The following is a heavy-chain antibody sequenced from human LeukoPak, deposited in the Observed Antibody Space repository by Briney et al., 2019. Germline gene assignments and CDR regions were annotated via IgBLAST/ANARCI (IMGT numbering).Heavy chain of an antibody. CDR2: IYYSGST. D-gene: IGHD5-24*01. Sequence: NPSETLSLTCTVSGGSISSYYWSWIRQPPGKGLEWIGYIYYSGSTNYNPSLKSRVTISVDTSKNQFPLKLSSVTAADTAVYYCARADPFTRDPLFDYWGQGTLVTVSS. CDR3: ARADPFTRDPLFDY. J-gene: IGHJ4*02. V-gene: IGHV4-59*01. CDR1: GGSISSYY.